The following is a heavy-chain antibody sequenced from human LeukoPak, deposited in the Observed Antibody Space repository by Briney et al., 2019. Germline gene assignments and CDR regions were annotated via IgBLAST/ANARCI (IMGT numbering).Heavy chain of an antibody. D-gene: IGHD4-17*01. J-gene: IGHJ4*02. CDR3: ARVVYDDYLGFDY. CDR1: GGTFSSYD. Sequence: ASVKVSCKASGGTFSSYDISWVRQAPGQGLEWMGWISTYNGNTNYAQKLQGRVTMTTDTSTNTAYMELRSLRSDDTAVYYCARVVYDDYLGFDYWGQGTLVTVSS. V-gene: IGHV1-18*01. CDR2: ISTYNGNT.